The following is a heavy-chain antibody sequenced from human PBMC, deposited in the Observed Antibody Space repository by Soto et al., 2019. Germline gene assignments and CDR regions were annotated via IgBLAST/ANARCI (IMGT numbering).Heavy chain of an antibody. D-gene: IGHD1-26*01. V-gene: IGHV5-51*01. CDR3: GAPGSGGWDVFDI. J-gene: IGHJ3*02. CDR2: IYPGDSDT. Sequence: PGEALKXSCXGSXCSFTSYWIGWVRQMPGKGLEWMGIIYPGDSDTRYSPSFQGQVTISADKSISTAYLPWSSLKASDTAMFYGGAPGSGGWDVFDIWGQGTMVTVSS. CDR1: XCSFTSYW.